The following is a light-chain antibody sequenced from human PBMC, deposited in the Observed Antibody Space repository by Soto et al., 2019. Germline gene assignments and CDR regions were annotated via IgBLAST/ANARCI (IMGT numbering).Light chain of an antibody. Sequence: ETVLKQSPATLSLSPGESATLSCRASQSVSTYLAWYQQKPGQAPRLLIYDASNRVTGIPARFRGSGPGTDFTLTISRLEPEDFAVYYCQQFSSYPLTFGGGTKVDIK. J-gene: IGKJ4*01. CDR1: QSVSTY. V-gene: IGKV3-11*01. CDR3: QQFSSYPLT. CDR2: DAS.